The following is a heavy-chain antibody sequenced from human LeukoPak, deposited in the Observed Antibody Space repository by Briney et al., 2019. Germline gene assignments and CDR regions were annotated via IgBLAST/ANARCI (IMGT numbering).Heavy chain of an antibody. V-gene: IGHV4-59*08. CDR2: IYYSGST. D-gene: IGHD3-22*01. CDR3: ARRGYYDSSGAFDY. CDR1: GGSISSYY. J-gene: IGHJ4*02. Sequence: SETLSLTCTVSGGSISSYYWSWIRQPPGKGLERIGYIYYSGSTNYNPSLKSRVTISVDTSKNQFSLKLSSVTAADTAVYYCARRGYYDSSGAFDYWGQGTLVTVSS.